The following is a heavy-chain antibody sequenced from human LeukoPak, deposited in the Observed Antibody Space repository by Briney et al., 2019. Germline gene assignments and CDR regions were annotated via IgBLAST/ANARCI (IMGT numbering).Heavy chain of an antibody. CDR1: GFTFSSYS. Sequence: AGTLRFSCAASGFTFSSYSMNRVRQAPGKGLKWVSSISSRSSYIYYADSVKGRFTISRDNATNSLYLQMNSLRAEDTAMYYCARNILFAFDIWGQGTMVTVSS. J-gene: IGHJ3*02. V-gene: IGHV3-21*04. CDR3: ARNILFAFDI. CDR2: ISSRSSYI.